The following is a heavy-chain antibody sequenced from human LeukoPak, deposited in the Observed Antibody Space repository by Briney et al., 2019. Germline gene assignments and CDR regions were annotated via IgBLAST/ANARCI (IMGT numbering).Heavy chain of an antibody. CDR3: ARRSASGTDWFDP. V-gene: IGHV5-10-1*04. CDR1: GYSFTSYW. CDR2: IDPSDSYT. Sequence: GESLKISCKGSGYSFTSYWISWVRQMPGKGLEWMGRIDPSDSYTNYSPSFQGQVTISADKSISTAYLQWSSLKASDTAVYCCARRSASGTDWFDPWGQGTLVTVSS. D-gene: IGHD1-1*01. J-gene: IGHJ5*02.